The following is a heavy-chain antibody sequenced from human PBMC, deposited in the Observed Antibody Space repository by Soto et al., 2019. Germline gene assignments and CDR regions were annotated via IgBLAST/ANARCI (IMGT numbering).Heavy chain of an antibody. CDR3: ARDSSSWYYDY. CDR1: GFTFSDYY. D-gene: IGHD6-13*01. CDR2: ISGSGSHI. J-gene: IGHJ4*02. Sequence: GGSLRLSCAASGFTFSDYYMSWIRQAPGKGLEWVSYISGSGSHIHNADSVKGRFTISRDNAKNSVFLQMNSLRAEDTAIYYCARDSSSWYYDYWGQGALVTVSS. V-gene: IGHV3-11*01.